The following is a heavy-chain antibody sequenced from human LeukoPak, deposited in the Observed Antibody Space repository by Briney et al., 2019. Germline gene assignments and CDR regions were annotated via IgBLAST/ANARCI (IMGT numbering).Heavy chain of an antibody. V-gene: IGHV3-53*01. J-gene: IGHJ4*02. CDR2: TYSSGST. CDR1: GLAVSTSY. CDR3: ARTSLSGDGYKVGYFDS. Sequence: GGSLRLSCAASGLAVSTSYMSWVRQVPGKGLEWVSLTYSSGSTYHADSVKGRFTISRDHSKNTLYLQMSSLTAADTAVYYCARTSLSGDGYKVGYFDSWGQGTLVTVSS. D-gene: IGHD5-24*01.